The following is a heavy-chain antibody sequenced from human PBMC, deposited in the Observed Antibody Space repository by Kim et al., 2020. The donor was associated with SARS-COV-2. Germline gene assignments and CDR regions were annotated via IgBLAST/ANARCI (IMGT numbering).Heavy chain of an antibody. D-gene: IGHD4-17*01. CDR3: ARARMTTVTDYGMDV. J-gene: IGHJ6*02. V-gene: IGHV4-31*02. CDR1: GGSISSGYN. Sequence: SETLSLTCTVSGGSISSGYNWCWIRQRPGKGLEWIGYIYYSGSTLYNPSLKSRVTISGETSKNQFSLNLSSVTAADTAIYFCARARMTTVTDYGMDVWGQGTTVTVSS. CDR2: IYYSGST.